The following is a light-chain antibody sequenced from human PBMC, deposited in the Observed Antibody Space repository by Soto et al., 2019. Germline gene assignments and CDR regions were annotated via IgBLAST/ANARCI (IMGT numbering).Light chain of an antibody. CDR1: QSISSN. J-gene: IGKJ4*01. CDR3: QQYHDCPPQT. CDR2: SAS. Sequence: EIVVTQSPATLSVSLGERVTLSCRASQSISSNLAWYQQKPGLPPRLLFYSASARATGTSARFSGSGSGTEFTLTISSLQSEDVAVYYCQQYHDCPPQTFGGGTKVQIK. V-gene: IGKV3-15*01.